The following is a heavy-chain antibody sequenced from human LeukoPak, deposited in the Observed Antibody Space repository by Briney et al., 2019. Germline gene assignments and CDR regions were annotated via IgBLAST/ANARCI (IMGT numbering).Heavy chain of an antibody. CDR3: ARVQYQLLYEGWFDP. CDR2: IYHSGST. Sequence: SETLSLTCAVSGGSISSSNWWSWVRQPPGKGLEWIGEIYHSGSTNYNPSLKSRVTISVDKSKNQFSLKLSSATAADTAVYYCARVQYQLLYEGWFDPWGQGTLVTVSS. V-gene: IGHV4-4*02. J-gene: IGHJ5*02. D-gene: IGHD2-2*02. CDR1: GGSISSSNW.